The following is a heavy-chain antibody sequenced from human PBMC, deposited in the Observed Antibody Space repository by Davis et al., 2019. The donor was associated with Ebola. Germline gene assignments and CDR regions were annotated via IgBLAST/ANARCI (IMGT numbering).Heavy chain of an antibody. J-gene: IGHJ5*02. D-gene: IGHD2-15*01. CDR3: ARQRRAAPAWFDP. V-gene: IGHV5-51*01. CDR1: GYSFASYW. Sequence: GESLKISCKGSGYSFASYWIGWLRQMPGKGLEWMGIIYPDDSDTRYSPSFQGQVTISADKSISTAYLQWSSLKASDTAMYYCARQRRAAPAWFDPWGQGTLVTVSS. CDR2: IYPDDSDT.